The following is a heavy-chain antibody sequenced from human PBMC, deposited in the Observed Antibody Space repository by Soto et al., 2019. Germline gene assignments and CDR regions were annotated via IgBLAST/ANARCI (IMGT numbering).Heavy chain of an antibody. D-gene: IGHD4-4*01. CDR1: GFTFSSYS. CDR3: ARCMEYSNLNYYYMDV. CDR2: ISSSSSYI. Sequence: GGSLRLSCAASGFTFSSYSMNWVRQAPGKGLEWVSSISSSSSYIYYADSVKGRFTISRDNAKNSLYLQMNSLRAEDTAVYYCARCMEYSNLNYYYMDVWGKGTTVTVSS. V-gene: IGHV3-21*01. J-gene: IGHJ6*03.